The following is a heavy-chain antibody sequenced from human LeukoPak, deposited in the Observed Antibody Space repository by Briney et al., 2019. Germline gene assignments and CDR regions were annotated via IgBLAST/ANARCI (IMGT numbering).Heavy chain of an antibody. CDR3: VRGDIVVVTTLDH. V-gene: IGHV3-74*01. CDR2: ITSDGRNI. D-gene: IGHD2-21*02. CDR1: GFSFSRFW. Sequence: GGSLRLSCAASGFSFSRFWMHWVRQVPGKGLVWISRITSDGRNIDYADSVKGRFTISRDDAENTLYLQMNSLRPDDTAVYFCVRGDIVVVTTLDHWGQGSLAIVS. J-gene: IGHJ4*02.